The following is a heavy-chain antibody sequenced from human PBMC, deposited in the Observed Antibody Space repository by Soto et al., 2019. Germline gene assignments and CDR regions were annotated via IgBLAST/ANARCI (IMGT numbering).Heavy chain of an antibody. D-gene: IGHD3-9*01. J-gene: IGHJ6*02. Sequence: GGSLRLSCAASGFTFSSYGMHWVRQAPGKGLEWVAVIWYDGSNRYYADSVKGRFTISRDNSKNTLYLQMNSLRAEDTAVYYCARDMSNILTGYYTYYYYYGMDVWGQGTTVTVSS. V-gene: IGHV3-33*01. CDR2: IWYDGSNR. CDR3: ARDMSNILTGYYTYYYYYGMDV. CDR1: GFTFSSYG.